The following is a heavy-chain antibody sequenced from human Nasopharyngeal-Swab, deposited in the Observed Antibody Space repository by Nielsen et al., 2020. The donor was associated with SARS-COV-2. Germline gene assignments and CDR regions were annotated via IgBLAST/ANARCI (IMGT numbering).Heavy chain of an antibody. CDR2: IWYDGSNK. D-gene: IGHD3-16*02. CDR1: GFTFSSYG. J-gene: IGHJ6*02. Sequence: GESLKISCAASGFTFSSYGMHWVRQAPGKVLEWVAVIWYDGSNKYYADSVKGRFTISRDNSKNTLYLQMNSLRAEDTAVYYCARDPMITFGGVIVADYYYYGMDVWGQGTTVTVSS. CDR3: ARDPMITFGGVIVADYYYYGMDV. V-gene: IGHV3-30*19.